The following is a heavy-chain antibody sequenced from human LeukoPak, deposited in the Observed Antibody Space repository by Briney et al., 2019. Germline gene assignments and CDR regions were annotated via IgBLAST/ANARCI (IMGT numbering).Heavy chain of an antibody. J-gene: IGHJ4*02. Sequence: SETLSLTCAVYGGSFSGYYWSWIRQPPGKGLEWIGEINHSGSTNYNPSLKSRVTISVDTSKNQFSLKLSSVTAAHTAVYYCARGPIAAAELDYWGQGTLVTVSS. CDR3: ARGPIAAAELDY. CDR2: INHSGST. D-gene: IGHD6-13*01. CDR1: GGSFSGYY. V-gene: IGHV4-34*01.